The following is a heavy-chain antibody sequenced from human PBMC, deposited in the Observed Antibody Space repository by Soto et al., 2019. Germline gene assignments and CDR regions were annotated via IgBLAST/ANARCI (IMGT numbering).Heavy chain of an antibody. J-gene: IGHJ4*02. CDR2: IWYDGSNK. CDR3: ARVNLEWYFSGAFALDY. CDR1: GFTFSSYG. Sequence: QVQLVESGGGVVQPGRSLRLSCAASGFTFSSYGMHWVRQAPGKGLEWVAVIWYDGSNKYYADSVKGRFTISRDNYKNTLYLQRNSLRAEDTAVYYCARVNLEWYFSGAFALDYWGQGTLVTVSS. D-gene: IGHD3-10*01. V-gene: IGHV3-33*01.